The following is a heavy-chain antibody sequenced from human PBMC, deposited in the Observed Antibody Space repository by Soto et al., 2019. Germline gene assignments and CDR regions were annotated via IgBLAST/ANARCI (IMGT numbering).Heavy chain of an antibody. J-gene: IGHJ4*02. V-gene: IGHV3-11*01. CDR3: ARDLGYYASDGYFDY. D-gene: IGHD3-22*01. CDR1: GFTFSDYY. Sequence: GGSLRLSCAGSGFTFSDYYMSWIRQAPGKGLEWVSYISSSGNIIYYADSVKGRFTISRDNAKNSLYLQMNSLRAEDTAVYYCARDLGYYASDGYFDYWGQGTLVTVSS. CDR2: ISSSGNII.